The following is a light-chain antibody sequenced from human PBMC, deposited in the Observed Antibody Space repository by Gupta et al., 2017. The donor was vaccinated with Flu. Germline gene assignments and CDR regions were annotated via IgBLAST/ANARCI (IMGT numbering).Light chain of an antibody. J-gene: IGLJ2*01. Sequence: QSALTQPASVSGSPGQSVTISCTGSGSDVGSYNLVSWYQQYPGKAPKLMIYEDIKRPSGVSNRFSGSKSGNIAVLTISGLQAEDEADYYCCSYVASSTRVRFGGGTKLTVL. V-gene: IGLV2-23*01. CDR2: EDI. CDR1: GSDVGSYNL. CDR3: CSYVASSTRVR.